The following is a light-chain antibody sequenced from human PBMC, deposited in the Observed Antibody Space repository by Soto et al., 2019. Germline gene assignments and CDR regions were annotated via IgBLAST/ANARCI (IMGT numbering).Light chain of an antibody. Sequence: QSVLTQPPSASGTPGQRVTISCSGSSSNIGSHTVNWYQQLPGTAPKLLIYSNDQRPSGVPDRFSVSKSGTSASLAISGLQYEDEDYYFSAAWDDSLNALFGGGTKLTVL. V-gene: IGLV1-44*01. CDR2: SND. CDR3: AAWDDSLNAL. J-gene: IGLJ3*02. CDR1: SSNIGSHT.